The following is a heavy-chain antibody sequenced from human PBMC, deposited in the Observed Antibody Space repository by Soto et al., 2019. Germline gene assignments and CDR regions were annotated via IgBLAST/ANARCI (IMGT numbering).Heavy chain of an antibody. CDR3: ARVSAAGTYFDY. J-gene: IGHJ4*02. D-gene: IGHD6-13*01. CDR2: IYYCGST. CDR1: GGSISSYY. V-gene: IGHV4-59*12. Sequence: PSETLSLTCTVSGGSISSYYHTWIRQPPGTGLERIGYIYYCGSTNYSPSLKSRGTMSVDTSKNQFSLKLSSVTAADTAVYYCARVSAAGTYFDYWGQGTLVTVSS.